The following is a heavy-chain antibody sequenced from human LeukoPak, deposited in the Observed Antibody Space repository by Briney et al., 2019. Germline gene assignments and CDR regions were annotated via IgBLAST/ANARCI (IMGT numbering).Heavy chain of an antibody. J-gene: IGHJ4*02. CDR1: GSTFSNYE. CDR2: IGTSGSPI. D-gene: IGHD1-1*01. CDR3: AIGMIHY. Sequence: GGSLRLSCAVSGSTFSNYEVNWVRQAPGKGLEWVSYIGTSGSPIHYADSVKGRFTISRDDAKKPVYLQLNSLRAEDTATYYCAIGMIHYWGQGALVTVSS. V-gene: IGHV3-48*03.